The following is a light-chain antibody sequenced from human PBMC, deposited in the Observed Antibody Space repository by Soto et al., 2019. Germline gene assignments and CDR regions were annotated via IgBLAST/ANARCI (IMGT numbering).Light chain of an antibody. J-gene: IGKJ5*01. CDR3: LQDYTYPIT. V-gene: IGKV1-6*01. Sequence: IQLSQSASSRVASVEGGVISGRRASQGIRNDLGWYQQKAGKAPKVLIHAASSLQSGVPPRFSGSGTGTDFTLTISSLHPQAFAPYYCLQDYTYPITFSQGTRLEIK. CDR2: AAS. CDR1: QGIRND.